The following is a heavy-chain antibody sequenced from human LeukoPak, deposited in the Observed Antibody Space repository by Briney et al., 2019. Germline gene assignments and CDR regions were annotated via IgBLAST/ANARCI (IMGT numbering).Heavy chain of an antibody. D-gene: IGHD3-22*01. CDR2: IWYDGSNQ. V-gene: IGHV3-33*01. CDR1: GFTFSGYG. J-gene: IGHJ4*02. Sequence: TGRSLRLSCAASGFTFSGYGMHWVRQAPGKGPEWVALIWYDGSNQSYADSVKGRFTISRDNSKNTLYLQMISLRAEDTAVYYCARDSDSTGLAYWGQGTLVTVSS. CDR3: ARDSDSTGLAY.